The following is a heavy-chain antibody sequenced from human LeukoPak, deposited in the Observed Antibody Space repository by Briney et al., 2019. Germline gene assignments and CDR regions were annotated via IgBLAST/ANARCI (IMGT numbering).Heavy chain of an antibody. D-gene: IGHD3-3*01. V-gene: IGHV1-2*02. CDR2: INPSSGNI. CDR3: TKRSDFDF. J-gene: IGHJ4*02. CDR1: GYTFTYCS. Sequence: GASVKVSCKASGYTFTYCSLHWVRQAPGQGLEWMGWINPSSGNIRLAQKFQGRLFLTRDTSINTGYMELTSLRSDDTAVYYCTKRSDFDFWGQGTMVAVSS.